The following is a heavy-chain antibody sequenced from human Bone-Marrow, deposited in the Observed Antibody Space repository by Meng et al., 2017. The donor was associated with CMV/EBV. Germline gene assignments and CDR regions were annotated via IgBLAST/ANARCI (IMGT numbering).Heavy chain of an antibody. V-gene: IGHV3-7*01. CDR1: GFTVSSNY. CDR3: ARDYGAEAAAGTCDF. CDR2: IKQDGSEK. Sequence: GGSLRLSCAASGFTVSSNYMSWVRQAPGKGLEWVANIKQDGSEKYYVDSVKGRFTITRDNAKNSLYLQMNSLRAEDTAVYYCARDYGAEAAAGTCDFWGQGKLVNVPS. J-gene: IGHJ4*02. D-gene: IGHD6-13*01.